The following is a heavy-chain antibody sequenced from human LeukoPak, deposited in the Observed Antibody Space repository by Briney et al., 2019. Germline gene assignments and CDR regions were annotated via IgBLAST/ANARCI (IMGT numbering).Heavy chain of an antibody. V-gene: IGHV3-30*19. Sequence: GGSLRLSCAASGFTFSSYGMHWVRQAPGKGLEWVAVISYDGSNKYYADSVKGRFTISRDNSKNTLYLQMNSLRAEDTAVYYCARSQPFSQYYSSSSGSFDYWGQGTLVTVSS. D-gene: IGHD6-6*01. CDR3: ARSQPFSQYYSSSSGSFDY. CDR2: ISYDGSNK. J-gene: IGHJ4*02. CDR1: GFTFSSYG.